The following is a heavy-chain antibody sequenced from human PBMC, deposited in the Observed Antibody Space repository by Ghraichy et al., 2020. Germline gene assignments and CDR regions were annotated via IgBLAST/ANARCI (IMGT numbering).Heavy chain of an antibody. V-gene: IGHV4-61*01. CDR3: ARVMTSYCGGDCYSHYFDF. D-gene: IGHD2-21*02. Sequence: SQTLSLTCTVSGGSVSSGSHHWSWIRQPPGKGLEWIGSIYHTGSTNYNPSLKSPVTISVDTSKNQFSLKLRTVTAADTAVYYCARVMTSYCGGDCYSHYFDFWGQGTLVTASS. CDR1: GGSVSSGSHH. CDR2: IYHTGST. J-gene: IGHJ4*02.